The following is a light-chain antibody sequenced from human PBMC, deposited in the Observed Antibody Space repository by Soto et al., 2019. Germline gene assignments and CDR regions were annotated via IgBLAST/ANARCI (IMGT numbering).Light chain of an antibody. CDR3: SSYTTTTAWV. CDR2: EVS. J-gene: IGLJ3*02. V-gene: IGLV2-14*01. CDR1: SSDVGAYRY. Sequence: QSVLTQPASVSGSPGQSITISCTGSSSDVGAYRYVSWFQQHPGRAPKLIIYEVSNRSSGVSDRFSGSKSGNTASLTISGLKAEDEADYHCSSYTTTTAWVFGGGTKVTVL.